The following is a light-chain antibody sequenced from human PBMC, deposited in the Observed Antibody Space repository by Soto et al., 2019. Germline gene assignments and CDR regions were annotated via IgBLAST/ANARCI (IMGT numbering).Light chain of an antibody. J-gene: IGKJ3*01. CDR2: AAS. V-gene: IGKV1-39*01. CDR3: QQSYSSPFT. CDR1: QSIGNY. Sequence: DIQMTQSPSSLSASLRDRVTISCRATQSIGNYLNWYQQIPGKAPNLLIYAASILQSGVPSRFSGSGSGTDFTLTISSLQPEDFATYYCQQSYSSPFTFGPGTKVDIK.